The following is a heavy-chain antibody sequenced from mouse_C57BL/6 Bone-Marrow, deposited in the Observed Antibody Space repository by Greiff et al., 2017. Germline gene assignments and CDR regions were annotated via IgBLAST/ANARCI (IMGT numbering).Heavy chain of an antibody. Sequence: EVMLVESGGGLVKPGGSLKLSCAASGFTFSSYAMSWVRQTPEKRLEWVATISDGGSYTYYPDNVKGRFTISRDNAKNNLYLQMSHLKSEDTAMYYCARGYYDDYWGQGTLVTVSA. CDR1: GFTFSSYA. J-gene: IGHJ3*01. CDR2: ISDGGSYT. V-gene: IGHV5-4*03. CDR3: ARGYYDDY. D-gene: IGHD2-4*01.